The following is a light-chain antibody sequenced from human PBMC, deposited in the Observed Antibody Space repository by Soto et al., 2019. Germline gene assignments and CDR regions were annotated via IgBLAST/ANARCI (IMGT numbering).Light chain of an antibody. V-gene: IGLV4-69*01. CDR2: LNSDGSH. Sequence: QSVLTQSPSASASLGASVKLTCTLSSGHSRYAIAWHQQQPERGPRYLMNLNSDGSHTKGDGIPDRFSGSSSGAERYLIISSLQSEDEADYYCQTWDTGTRVFGGGTKLTVL. CDR3: QTWDTGTRV. J-gene: IGLJ2*01. CDR1: SGHSRYA.